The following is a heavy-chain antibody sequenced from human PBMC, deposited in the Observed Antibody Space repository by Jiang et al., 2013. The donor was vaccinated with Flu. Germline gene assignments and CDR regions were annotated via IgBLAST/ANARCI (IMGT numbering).Heavy chain of an antibody. V-gene: IGHV4-59*12. D-gene: IGHD3-9*01. CDR2: IYYSGST. J-gene: IGHJ4*02. CDR1: GGSISSYY. CDR3: ARDSGGGPDDIDY. Sequence: KPSETLSLTCTVSGGSISSYYWSWIRQPPGKGLEWIGYIYYSGSTYYNPSLKSRVTISVDTSKNQFSLKLSSVTAADTAVYYCARDSGGGPDDIDYWGQGTLVTVSS.